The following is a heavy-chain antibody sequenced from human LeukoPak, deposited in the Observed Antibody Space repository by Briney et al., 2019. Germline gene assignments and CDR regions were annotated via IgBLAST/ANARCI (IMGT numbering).Heavy chain of an antibody. V-gene: IGHV4-39*01. CDR2: IYYSGST. J-gene: IGHJ5*02. CDR1: CGSISSSSYY. CDR3: ARRAIRQHLANCFDP. D-gene: IGHD5-12*01. Sequence: SDTLSLTCTVACGSISSSSYYWGRLREPPGKGLEWIGRIYYSGSTYYNPSVKCRATISVDTSTNQFSRKLSSVTAADTAMYYCARRAIRQHLANCFDPWGQGTLVTVSS.